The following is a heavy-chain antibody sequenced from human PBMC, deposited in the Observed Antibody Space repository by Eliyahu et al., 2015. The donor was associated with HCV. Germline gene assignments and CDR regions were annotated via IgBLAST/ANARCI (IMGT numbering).Heavy chain of an antibody. CDR1: GYSFTNYW. CDR3: ARALTSTLHPWYIDV. J-gene: IGHJ2*01. CDR2: IYPGDSDT. V-gene: IGHV5-51*01. Sequence: EVQVVQSGAEVKKPGESLKISCKGSGYSFTNYWIAWVRQMPGKGLEWMGIIYPGDSDTRYSPSFQGQVTISADNSISTAYLQWSSLKTSDTAIYYCARALTSTLHPWYIDVWGRGTLVTVSS.